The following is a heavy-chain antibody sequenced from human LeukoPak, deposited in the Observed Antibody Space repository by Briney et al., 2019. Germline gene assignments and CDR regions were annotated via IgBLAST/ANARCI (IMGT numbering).Heavy chain of an antibody. CDR1: GYTFTSYG. Sequence: ASVKVSCKASGYTFTSYGINWVRQAPGQGLEWMGWINPNSGGTNYAQKFQGRVTMTRDTSISTAYMELRRLRSDDTAVYYCARDALRGAAAGTFDPWGQGTLVTVSS. V-gene: IGHV1-2*02. CDR2: INPNSGGT. D-gene: IGHD6-13*01. CDR3: ARDALRGAAAGTFDP. J-gene: IGHJ5*02.